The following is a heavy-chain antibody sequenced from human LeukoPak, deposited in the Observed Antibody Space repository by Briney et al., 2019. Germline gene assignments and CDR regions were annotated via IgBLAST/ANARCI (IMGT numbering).Heavy chain of an antibody. V-gene: IGHV4-39*01. CDR1: GGSISSSSYY. D-gene: IGHD3-22*01. J-gene: IGHJ4*02. CDR3: ATTRYYYDRRIDY. CDR2: IYYSGST. Sequence: SETLSLTCTVSGGSISSSSYYWGWIRQPPGKGLEWIGSIYYSGSTYYNPSLRSRVTISVDTSKNQFSVKLSSVTAADTAAYYCATTRYYYDRRIDYWGQGTLVTVSS.